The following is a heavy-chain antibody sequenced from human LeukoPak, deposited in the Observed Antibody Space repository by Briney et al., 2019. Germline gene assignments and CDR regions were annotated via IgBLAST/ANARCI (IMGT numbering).Heavy chain of an antibody. CDR1: GGSIGSGSYY. D-gene: IGHD3-10*01. Sequence: SETLSLTCTVSGGSIGSGSYYWSWIRQPAGKGLEWIGRIYTSGSTNYNPSLKSRVTISVDTSKNQFSLKLSSVTAADTAVYYCARDFSYYGSGSYYTWGQGTLVTVSS. CDR2: IYTSGST. J-gene: IGHJ4*02. CDR3: ARDFSYYGSGSYYT. V-gene: IGHV4-61*02.